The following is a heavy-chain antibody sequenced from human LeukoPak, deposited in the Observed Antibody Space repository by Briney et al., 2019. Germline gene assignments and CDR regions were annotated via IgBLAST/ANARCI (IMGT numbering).Heavy chain of an antibody. V-gene: IGHV1-8*03. J-gene: IGHJ4*02. CDR3: ARGRSYSLDY. D-gene: IGHD1-26*01. Sequence: ASVKVSCKASGYTFTSYDINWVRQATGQGLEWMVWMNPNSGNTGYAQKFQGRVTITRNTSISTAYMELSSLRSEDTAVYYCARGRSYSLDYWGQGTLVTVSS. CDR2: MNPNSGNT. CDR1: GYTFTSYD.